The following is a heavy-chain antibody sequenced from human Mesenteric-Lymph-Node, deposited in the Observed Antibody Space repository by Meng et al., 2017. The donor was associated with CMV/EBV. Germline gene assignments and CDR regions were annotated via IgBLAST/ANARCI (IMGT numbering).Heavy chain of an antibody. CDR2: ILGGGGST. Sequence: GESLKISCAASGFTFSSYAMSWVRQAPGKGLQWVSGILGGGGSTYYADSVKGRFTISRDSSKNALYLQMNRLRAEDTAVYFCARDRSQLLQYYYYYGMDVWGQGTTVTVSS. V-gene: IGHV3-23*01. CDR1: GFTFSSYA. CDR3: ARDRSQLLQYYYYYGMDV. D-gene: IGHD2-2*01. J-gene: IGHJ6*02.